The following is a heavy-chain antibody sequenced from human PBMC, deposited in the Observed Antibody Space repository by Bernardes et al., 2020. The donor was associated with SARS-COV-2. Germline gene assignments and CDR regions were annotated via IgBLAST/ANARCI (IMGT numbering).Heavy chain of an antibody. CDR3: ARLGITVTSTADAPDY. CDR1: GYSFTRYW. Sequence: GAFLKITSNGSGYSFTRYWVGLVRPMPGKGLEWMGIIYPGYADSRYSPYFQGQVTISADKSISTAYLQWSSLKTSDTAMYYCARLGITVTSTADAPDYWCQGTLVTVSS. D-gene: IGHD4-17*01. J-gene: IGHJ4*02. V-gene: IGHV5-51*01. CDR2: IYPGYADS.